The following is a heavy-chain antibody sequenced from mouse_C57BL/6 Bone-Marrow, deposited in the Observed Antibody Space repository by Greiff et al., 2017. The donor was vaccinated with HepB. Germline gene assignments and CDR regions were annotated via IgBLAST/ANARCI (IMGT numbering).Heavy chain of an antibody. V-gene: IGHV1-63*01. J-gene: IGHJ2*01. Sequence: QLKQSGADLVRPGTSVKMSCKASGYTFTNYWIGWAKQRPGHGLEWIGDIYPGGGYTNYNEKFKGKATLTADKSSSTAYMQFSSLTSEDSAIYYCARSNYYDYDRGFDYWGQGTTLTVSS. D-gene: IGHD2-4*01. CDR2: IYPGGGYT. CDR3: ARSNYYDYDRGFDY. CDR1: GYTFTNYW.